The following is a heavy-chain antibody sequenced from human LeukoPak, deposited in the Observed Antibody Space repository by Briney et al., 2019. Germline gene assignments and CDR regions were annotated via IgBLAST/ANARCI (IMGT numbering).Heavy chain of an antibody. J-gene: IGHJ4*02. Sequence: GGSLRLSCAASGFTFNAYSMHWVRQAPGKGLEWVALISYDGSNKYYADSARGRFTISRDNSKNMLYLQMNSLRAEDTAVYYCVSDYGDYKFDDWGQGTLVTVSS. D-gene: IGHD4-17*01. CDR3: VSDYGDYKFDD. CDR2: ISYDGSNK. CDR1: GFTFNAYS. V-gene: IGHV3-33*01.